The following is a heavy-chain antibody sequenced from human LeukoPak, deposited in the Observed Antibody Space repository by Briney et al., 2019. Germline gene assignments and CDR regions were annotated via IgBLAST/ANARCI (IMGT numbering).Heavy chain of an antibody. J-gene: IGHJ5*02. V-gene: IGHV4-39*01. CDR3: ARAAVAGAGLLWFDP. Sequence: SETLSLTCTVSGGAISSSSYYWGWIRQPPGKGLEWIGCISYSGSTYYNSSLRSRVTISVDTSRNQFSLKLSSVTAADTAVYYCARAAVAGAGLLWFDPWGRGTLGTVSS. CDR1: GGAISSSSYY. CDR2: ISYSGST. D-gene: IGHD6-19*01.